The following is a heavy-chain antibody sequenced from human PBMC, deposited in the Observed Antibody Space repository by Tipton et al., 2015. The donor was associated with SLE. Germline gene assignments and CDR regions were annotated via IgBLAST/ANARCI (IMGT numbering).Heavy chain of an antibody. Sequence: SLRLSCAASGFTFSSYWMHWVRQAPGKGLEWVSLISWDGGSTYYADSVKGRFTISRDNAKNSLYLQMNSLRAEDTAVYYCARETAAASFDYWGQGTLVTVSS. V-gene: IGHV3-43D*04. CDR3: ARETAAASFDY. D-gene: IGHD6-13*01. CDR2: ISWDGGST. J-gene: IGHJ4*02. CDR1: GFTFSSYW.